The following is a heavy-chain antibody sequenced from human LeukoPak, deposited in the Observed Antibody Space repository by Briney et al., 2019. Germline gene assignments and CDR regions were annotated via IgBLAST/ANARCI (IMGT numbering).Heavy chain of an antibody. CDR3: GVVPAATMLRDS. Sequence: TGGSLRLSCAASGFPFSTYGMHRVRQAPGKGLEWLAVLGDDGINTHYADSVKSRFTISRDNSQNTLYLQMISLRAEDTAVYYCGVVPAATMLRDSWGQGTLVTVS. J-gene: IGHJ4*02. CDR1: GFPFSTYG. CDR2: LGDDGINT. V-gene: IGHV3-33*01. D-gene: IGHD2-2*01.